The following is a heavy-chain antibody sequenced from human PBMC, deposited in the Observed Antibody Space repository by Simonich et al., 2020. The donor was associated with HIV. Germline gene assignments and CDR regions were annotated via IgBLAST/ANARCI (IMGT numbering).Heavy chain of an antibody. CDR2: INHSGST. CDR1: GGSFSGYY. D-gene: IGHD3-22*01. Sequence: QVQLQQWGAGLLKPSETLSLTCGVYGGSFSGYYWSWIRQPPGKGLEWIGEINHSGSTNYNPSLKSRVTISKDTSKNQFSLKLSSVTAADTAVYYCARCTYYYDGSGPAPFQHWGQGTLVTVSS. V-gene: IGHV4-34*02. J-gene: IGHJ1*01. CDR3: ARCTYYYDGSGPAPFQH.